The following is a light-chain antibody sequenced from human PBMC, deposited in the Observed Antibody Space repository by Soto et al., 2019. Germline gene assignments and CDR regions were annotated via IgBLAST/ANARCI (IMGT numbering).Light chain of an antibody. J-gene: IGKJ4*01. CDR3: QQGSNWLT. CDR1: QSVSRY. Sequence: EIVLTQSPATLSLSPGERATLSCRASQSVSRYLAWYQQKPGQAPRLLIYDASSRATRIPARFSGSEAGTDFTFTISSLAPEDIAVYYCQQGSNWLTFGGGTKVEIK. CDR2: DAS. V-gene: IGKV3-11*01.